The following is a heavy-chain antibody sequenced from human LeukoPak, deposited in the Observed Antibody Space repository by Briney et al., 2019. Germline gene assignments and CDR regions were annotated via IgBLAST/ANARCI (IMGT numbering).Heavy chain of an antibody. V-gene: IGHV1-46*01. D-gene: IGHD3-22*01. CDR2: INPSGGST. CDR3: ARLDSSGYFDY. J-gene: IGHJ4*02. Sequence: ASVNVSFKASGYTFTIYYMHWVRQAPGQGLEWMGIINPSGGSTSYAQKFQGRVTMTRDTSTSTVYMELSSLRSEDTAVYYCARLDSSGYFDYWGQGTLVTVSS. CDR1: GYTFTIYY.